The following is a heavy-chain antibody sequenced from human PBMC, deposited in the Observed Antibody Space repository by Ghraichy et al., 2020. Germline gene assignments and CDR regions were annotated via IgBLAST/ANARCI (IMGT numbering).Heavy chain of an antibody. CDR3: ARHLVVGRDGYNFEDY. J-gene: IGHJ4*02. V-gene: IGHV4-34*01. CDR1: GGSFSGYY. Sequence: SETLSLTCAVYGGSFSGYYWSWIRQPPGKGLEWIGEINHSGSTNYNPSLKSRVTISVDTSKNQFSLKLSSVTAADTAVYYCARHLVVGRDGYNFEDYWGQGTLVTVSS. D-gene: IGHD5-24*01. CDR2: INHSGST.